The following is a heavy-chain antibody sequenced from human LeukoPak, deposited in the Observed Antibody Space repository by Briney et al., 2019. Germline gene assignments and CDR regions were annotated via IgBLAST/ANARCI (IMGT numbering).Heavy chain of an antibody. D-gene: IGHD6-6*01. CDR3: VPTEPEVAARVADYFDY. CDR1: GGSFSAYY. V-gene: IGHV4-34*01. J-gene: IGHJ4*02. Sequence: SETLSLTCTVSGGSFSAYYWSWIRQPPGKGLEWIGEINHSGSTNYNPSLESRVTISVDTSKNQFSLKLSPLTAADTAVYYCVPTEPEVAARVADYFDYWGQGTLVTVSS. CDR2: INHSGST.